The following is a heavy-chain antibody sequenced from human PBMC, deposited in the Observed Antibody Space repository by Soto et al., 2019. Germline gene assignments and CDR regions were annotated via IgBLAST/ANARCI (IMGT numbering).Heavy chain of an antibody. J-gene: IGHJ6*02. CDR3: ARGRSRDGYRGYYGMDV. V-gene: IGHV4-30-2*01. D-gene: IGHD2-2*01. Sequence: SETLSLTCAVSGGSISSGGYSWRWIRQPPGKGLEWIGYIYHSGSTYYNPSLKSRVTISVDTSKNQFSLKLSSVTAADTAVYYCARGRSRDGYRGYYGMDVWGQGTTVTVSS. CDR1: GGSISSGGYS. CDR2: IYHSGST.